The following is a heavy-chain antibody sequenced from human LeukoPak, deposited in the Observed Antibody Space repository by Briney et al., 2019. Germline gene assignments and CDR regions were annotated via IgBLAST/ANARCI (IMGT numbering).Heavy chain of an antibody. CDR2: ISGSGGST. D-gene: IGHD3-22*01. CDR3: AKGYPSSGYSTDFDY. CDR1: GGSISSSN. V-gene: IGHV3-23*01. J-gene: IGHJ4*02. Sequence: PSETLSLTCAVSGGSISSSNWWSWVRQAPGKGLEWVSAISGSGGSTYYADSVKGRFTISRDNSKNTLYLQMNSLRAEDTAVYYCAKGYPSSGYSTDFDYWGQGTLVTVSS.